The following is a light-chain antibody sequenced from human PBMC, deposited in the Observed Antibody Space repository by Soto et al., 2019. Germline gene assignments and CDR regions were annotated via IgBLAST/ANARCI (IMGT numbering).Light chain of an antibody. J-gene: IGKJ5*01. V-gene: IGKV1-39*01. Sequence: DIQMTQSPSSLSASVGDRDTITCRASQSISSYLNWYQQKPGKAPKLLIYAASSLQSGVPSRFSGSGSGTDFTLTISSLQPEDFATYYCQQSYSTPFTFGHGTRPEI. CDR2: AAS. CDR3: QQSYSTPFT. CDR1: QSISSY.